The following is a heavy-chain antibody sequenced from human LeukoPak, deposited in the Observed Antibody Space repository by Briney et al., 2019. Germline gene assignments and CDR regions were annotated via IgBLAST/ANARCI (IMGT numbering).Heavy chain of an antibody. CDR3: ARLYYDGWGGIDV. V-gene: IGHV4-39*02. CDR2: LYYSGST. Sequence: PSETLSLTCTVSGGSISTSNYYWGWIRQSPGKGLEWIGSLYYSGSTYYNPSLKSRVTISVDTSKNHFSLKLNSVTAADTAVYFCARLYYDGWGGIDVWGQGTTVTVSS. J-gene: IGHJ6*02. D-gene: IGHD3-22*01. CDR1: GGSISTSNYY.